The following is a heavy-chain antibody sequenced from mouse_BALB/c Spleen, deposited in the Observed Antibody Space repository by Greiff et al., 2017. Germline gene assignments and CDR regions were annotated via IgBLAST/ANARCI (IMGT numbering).Heavy chain of an antibody. V-gene: IGHV5-4*02. Sequence: EVMLVESGGGLVKPGGSLKLSCAASGFTFSDYYMYWVRQTPEKRLEWVATISDGGSYTYYPDSVKGRFTISRDNAKNNLYLQMSSLKSEDTAMYYCARGGSSPHYYAMDYWGQGTAVTVAS. D-gene: IGHD1-1*01. J-gene: IGHJ4*01. CDR2: ISDGGSYT. CDR1: GFTFSDYY. CDR3: ARGGSSPHYYAMDY.